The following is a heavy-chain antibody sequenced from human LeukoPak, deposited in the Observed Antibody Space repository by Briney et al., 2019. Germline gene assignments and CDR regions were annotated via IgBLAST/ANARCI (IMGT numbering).Heavy chain of an antibody. Sequence: SETLSLTCSVSGFSISADFYWGWIRQSPGQGLEWIGSVLHSGSAYYTPSLKSRVTMSVDTSKNQFSLKLSSVTAADTAVYYCARVPTRPPYYFDYWGQGTLVTVSS. CDR1: GFSISADFY. CDR2: VLHSGSA. J-gene: IGHJ4*02. V-gene: IGHV4-38-2*02. CDR3: ARVPTRPPYYFDY.